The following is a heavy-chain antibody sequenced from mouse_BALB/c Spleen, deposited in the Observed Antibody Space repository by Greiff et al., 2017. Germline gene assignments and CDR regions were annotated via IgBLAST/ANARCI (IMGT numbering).Heavy chain of an antibody. Sequence: EVQLVESGGGLVKPGGSLKLSCAASGFTFSSYAMSWVRQTPEKRLEWVASISSGGSTYYPDSVKGRFTISRDNARNILYLQMSSLRSEDTAMYYCAREADYGSRYWYFDVWGAGTTVTVSS. CDR3: AREADYGSRYWYFDV. CDR2: ISSGGST. CDR1: GFTFSSYA. V-gene: IGHV5-6-5*01. D-gene: IGHD1-1*01. J-gene: IGHJ1*01.